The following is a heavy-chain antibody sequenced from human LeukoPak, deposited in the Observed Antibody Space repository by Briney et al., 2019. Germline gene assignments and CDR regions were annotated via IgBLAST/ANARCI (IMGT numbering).Heavy chain of an antibody. CDR1: GGSISSYY. J-gene: IGHJ5*02. D-gene: IGHD2-2*01. CDR3: AREAAARRGTWFYP. CDR2: IYTSGST. Sequence: SETLSLTCTVSGGSISSYYWSWIRQPAGKGLEWIGRIYTSGSTNYNPSLKSRVTMSVDTSKNQFSLKLSSVTAADTAVYYCAREAAARRGTWFYPWGQGTLVTVSS. V-gene: IGHV4-4*07.